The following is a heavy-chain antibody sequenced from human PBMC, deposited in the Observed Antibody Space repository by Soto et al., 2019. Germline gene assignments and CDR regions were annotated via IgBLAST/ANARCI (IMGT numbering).Heavy chain of an antibody. J-gene: IGHJ6*02. CDR3: ATPGGFGMDV. V-gene: IGHV5-51*01. CDR2: IFPSDSDT. Sequence: GESLKISCNASGYGCSSHWIGWVRQLPGKGPEWMGIIFPSDSDTRYDPSFQGHVTISADMSINTAYLQWNRLKASDTAMYYCATPGGFGMDVWGQGTPVTVSS. D-gene: IGHD2-8*02. CDR1: GYGCSSHW.